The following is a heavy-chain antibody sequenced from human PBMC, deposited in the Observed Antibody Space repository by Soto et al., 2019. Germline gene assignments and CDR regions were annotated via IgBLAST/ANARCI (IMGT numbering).Heavy chain of an antibody. D-gene: IGHD3-16*01. CDR3: ARAIKFGNDAFDI. Sequence: QVQLQESGPGLVKPSETLSLTCTVSGGSISSYYWNWIRQPPGKGLEWIGYIYYSGSTNYNPSLTSRVTRSVDTSKNQFSLKLSSVTAADTAVYYCARAIKFGNDAFDIWGQGTMVTVSS. J-gene: IGHJ3*02. V-gene: IGHV4-59*01. CDR1: GGSISSYY. CDR2: IYYSGST.